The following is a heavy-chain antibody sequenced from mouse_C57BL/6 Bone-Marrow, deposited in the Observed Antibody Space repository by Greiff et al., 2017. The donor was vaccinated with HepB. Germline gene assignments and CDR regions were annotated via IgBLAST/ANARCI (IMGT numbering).Heavy chain of an antibody. CDR2: INPSTGGT. J-gene: IGHJ4*01. CDR3: ARRGSSGFNGLAYAMDY. V-gene: IGHV1-42*01. Sequence: EVKLMESGPELVKPGASVKISCKASGYSFTGYYMNWVKQSPEKSLEWIGEINPSTGGTTYNQKFKAKATLTVDKSSSTAYMQLKSLTSEDSAVYYCARRGSSGFNGLAYAMDYWGQGTSVTVSS. D-gene: IGHD3-2*02. CDR1: GYSFTGYY.